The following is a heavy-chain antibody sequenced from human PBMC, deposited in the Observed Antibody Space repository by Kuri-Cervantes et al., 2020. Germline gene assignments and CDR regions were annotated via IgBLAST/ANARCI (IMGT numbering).Heavy chain of an antibody. D-gene: IGHD3-10*01. V-gene: IGHV3-48*02. J-gene: IGHJ6*02. CDR3: ARDLGRGYGMDV. Sequence: GGSLRLSCAASGFTFSSYSINWVRQAPGKGLEWVSYITRSSRIIYYAASVKGRFTISRDNAKNSLYLQMNSLRDEETAVYYCARDLGRGYGMDVWGQGTTVTVSS. CDR1: GFTFSSYS. CDR2: ITRSSRII.